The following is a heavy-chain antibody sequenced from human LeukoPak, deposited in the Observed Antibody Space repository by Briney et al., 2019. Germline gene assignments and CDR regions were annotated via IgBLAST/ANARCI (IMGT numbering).Heavy chain of an antibody. V-gene: IGHV7-4-1*02. Sequence: GASVKVSCKASGYTFTSYAMNWVRQAPGQGLEWMGWINTNAGNPTYAQGFIGRFVFSLDTSVSTAYLQISSRKAEDTAVYYCARSRQQLVRGNWFDPWGQGTLVTVSS. CDR3: ARSRQQLVRGNWFDP. CDR1: GYTFTSYA. CDR2: INTNAGNP. J-gene: IGHJ5*02. D-gene: IGHD6-13*01.